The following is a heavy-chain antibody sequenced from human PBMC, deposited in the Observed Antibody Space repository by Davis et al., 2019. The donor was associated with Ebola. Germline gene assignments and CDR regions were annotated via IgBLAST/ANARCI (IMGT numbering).Heavy chain of an antibody. J-gene: IGHJ4*02. CDR3: ATRGSSREFDY. Sequence: GESLKISCAASGFTFSSYGMHWVRQAPGKGLEWVAVILYDGSNKYYADSVKGRFTISRDNSKNTLNMQMHSLRVEDTAVYYCATRGSSREFDYWGQGTLVTVSS. V-gene: IGHV3-33*01. D-gene: IGHD6-13*01. CDR1: GFTFSSYG. CDR2: ILYDGSNK.